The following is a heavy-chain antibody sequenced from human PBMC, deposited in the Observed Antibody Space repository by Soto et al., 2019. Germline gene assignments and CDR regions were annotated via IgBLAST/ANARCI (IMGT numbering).Heavy chain of an antibody. CDR1: GFTFSSYG. J-gene: IGHJ6*02. D-gene: IGHD4-17*01. Sequence: QVQLVESGGGVVQPGRSLRLSCAASGFTFSSYGMHRVRRAPGKGLEWVAVISYDGSNKYYADSVKGRFTISRDNSKNTLYLQMNSLRAEDTAVYYCANDYGGNSDYYGMDVWGQGTTVTVSS. CDR3: ANDYGGNSDYYGMDV. V-gene: IGHV3-30*18. CDR2: ISYDGSNK.